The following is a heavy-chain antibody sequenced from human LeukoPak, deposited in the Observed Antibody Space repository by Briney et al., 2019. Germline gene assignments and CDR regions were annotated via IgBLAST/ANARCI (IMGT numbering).Heavy chain of an antibody. V-gene: IGHV1-69*01. Sequence: SLKVSCKASGGTFSSYAISWVRQAPGQGLEWMGGIIAIFGTANYTQKFQGRVTITADESTSTAYMELSSLTSEDTAVYYCARKIQGEQHPFDYWGQGALVTVSS. J-gene: IGHJ4*02. CDR3: ARKIQGEQHPFDY. D-gene: IGHD3-16*01. CDR1: GGTFSSYA. CDR2: IIAIFGTA.